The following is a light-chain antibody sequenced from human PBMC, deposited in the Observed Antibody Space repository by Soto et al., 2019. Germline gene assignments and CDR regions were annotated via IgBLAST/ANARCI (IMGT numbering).Light chain of an antibody. CDR3: QQSYSTPPT. J-gene: IGKJ4*01. Sequence: QFTQSPSSLFASVGDRVTITCRASQSISSYLNWYQQKPGKAPKLLIYAASSLQSGVPSRFSGSGSGTDFTLTISSLQPEDFATYYCQQSYSTPPTFGGGTKGISN. CDR1: QSISSY. V-gene: IGKV1-39*01. CDR2: AAS.